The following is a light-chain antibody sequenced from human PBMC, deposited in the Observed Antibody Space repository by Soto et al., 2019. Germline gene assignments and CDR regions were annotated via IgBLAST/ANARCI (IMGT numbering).Light chain of an antibody. CDR1: QRISTN. J-gene: IGKJ1*01. CDR3: QQYNNLPPT. CDR2: SSS. Sequence: DIEMTQSPPILSVSPGEGATLSCRASQRISTNLAWYQHIPGQAPRLLIVSSSRRPTDVPARFSGSGSGTDFTLTISSLQSEDSAIYYCQQYNNLPPTFGQGTKV. V-gene: IGKV3-15*01.